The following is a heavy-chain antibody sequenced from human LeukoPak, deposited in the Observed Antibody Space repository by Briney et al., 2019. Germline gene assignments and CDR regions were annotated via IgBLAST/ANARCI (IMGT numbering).Heavy chain of an antibody. V-gene: IGHV1-69*13. CDR2: IIPIFGTA. J-gene: IGHJ4*02. D-gene: IGHD3-3*01. Sequence: ASVKVSCKASGGTFSSYAISWVRQAPGQGLEWMGGIIPIFGTANHAQKFQGRVTITADESTSTAYMELSSLRSEDTAVYYCAAAVRFLGPFDYWGQGTLVTASS. CDR1: GGTFSSYA. CDR3: AAAVRFLGPFDY.